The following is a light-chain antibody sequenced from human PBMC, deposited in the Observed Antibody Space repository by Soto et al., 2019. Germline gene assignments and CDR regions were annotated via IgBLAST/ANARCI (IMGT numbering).Light chain of an antibody. CDR3: QQYPRSPCT. Sequence: EIVLTQSPATLTVSPGQRATLSCRASQSVSSGYVAWFQQKHGQAPRLLIYGASSRATGIPDRFSGSGSGTDFTLTISRLEPEDFAVYYCQQYPRSPCTFGRGTKVGIK. J-gene: IGKJ1*01. CDR2: GAS. CDR1: QSVSSGY. V-gene: IGKV3-20*01.